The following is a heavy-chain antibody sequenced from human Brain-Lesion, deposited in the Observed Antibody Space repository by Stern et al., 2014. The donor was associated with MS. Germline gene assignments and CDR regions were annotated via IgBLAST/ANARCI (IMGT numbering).Heavy chain of an antibody. D-gene: IGHD1-14*01. CDR1: GFTFDDYA. V-gene: IGHV3-9*01. CDR3: ARDITGSSAYFAY. Sequence: EVHLVESGGDLVQPGRSLRLSCAAFGFTFDDYAMHWVPQGPGKGLEWVAGISWNSGTIGYADSVKGRFTTSRDNAYSSLYLQMNSLRPEDTALYYCARDITGSSAYFAYWGQGTLVTVSS. CDR2: ISWNSGTI. J-gene: IGHJ4*02.